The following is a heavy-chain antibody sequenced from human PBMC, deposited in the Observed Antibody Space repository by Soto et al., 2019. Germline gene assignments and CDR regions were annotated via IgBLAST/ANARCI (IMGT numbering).Heavy chain of an antibody. CDR1: GGSISSYY. D-gene: IGHD5-18*01. Sequence: PSETLSLTCTVSGGSISSYYWSWIRQPPGKGLEWIGYIYYSGSTNYNPSLKSRVTISVDTSKNQFSLKLSSVTAADTAVYYCAREGYSYGYLYGMDVWGQGTTVTVSS. CDR2: IYYSGST. J-gene: IGHJ6*02. V-gene: IGHV4-59*13. CDR3: AREGYSYGYLYGMDV.